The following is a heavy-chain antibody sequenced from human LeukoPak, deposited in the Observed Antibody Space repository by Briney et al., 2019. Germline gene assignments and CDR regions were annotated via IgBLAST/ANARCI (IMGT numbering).Heavy chain of an antibody. CDR2: ISSSSSYI. CDR3: ARVTRFDY. J-gene: IGHJ4*02. CDR1: GFTFSSYS. Sequence: GGSLRLSCAASGFTFSSYSMNWVRQAPGKGLEWVSSISSSSSYIYYPDSVKGRFTISRDNAKNSLYLQMNSLRAEDTAVYYCARVTRFDYWGQGTLVTVSS. V-gene: IGHV3-21*01.